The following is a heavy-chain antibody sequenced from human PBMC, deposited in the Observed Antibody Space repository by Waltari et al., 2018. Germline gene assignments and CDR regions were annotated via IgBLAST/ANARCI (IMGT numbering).Heavy chain of an antibody. D-gene: IGHD3-10*01. V-gene: IGHV1-2*02. Sequence: QVQLVQAGAEVKKPGASVMVACKTSGHHFTPDQMQWVRQAPGQGLEWMGWINSNSGDRGYAQKFLGRVTMTRDTSVSTIYMELSGLKSDDTAVYYCAREGLTGRGFDYWGQGTLVTVSS. CDR3: AREGLTGRGFDY. CDR2: INSNSGDR. CDR1: GHHFTPDQ. J-gene: IGHJ4*02.